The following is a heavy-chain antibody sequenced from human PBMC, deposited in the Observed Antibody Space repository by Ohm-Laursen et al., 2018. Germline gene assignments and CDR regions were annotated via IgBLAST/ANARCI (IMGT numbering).Heavy chain of an antibody. D-gene: IGHD3-10*01. Sequence: SETLSLTWGVSGYSISTGYYWGWIRQPPGKGLEWIGSIYHSGGTYYNPSLKSRVTISVDTSKNQFSLKLSSVTAADTAVYYCARATQYDYGSGSRNWFDSWGQGTLVTVSS. V-gene: IGHV4-38-2*01. CDR2: IYHSGGT. J-gene: IGHJ5*01. CDR1: GYSISTGYY. CDR3: ARATQYDYGSGSRNWFDS.